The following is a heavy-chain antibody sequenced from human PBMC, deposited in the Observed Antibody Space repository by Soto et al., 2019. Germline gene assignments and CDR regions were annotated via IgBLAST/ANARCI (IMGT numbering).Heavy chain of an antibody. CDR3: ARDGITNYYYYYGMDV. V-gene: IGHV3-53*02. CDR1: GFTVSSNY. D-gene: IGHD3-10*01. J-gene: IGHJ6*02. Sequence: EVQLVETGGGLIQPGGSLRLSCAASGFTVSSNYMSWVRQAPGKGLEWVSVIYSGGSTYYADSVKGRFTISRDNSKNTLDLQMNSLRAEDTAVYYCARDGITNYYYYYGMDVWGQGTTVTVSS. CDR2: IYSGGST.